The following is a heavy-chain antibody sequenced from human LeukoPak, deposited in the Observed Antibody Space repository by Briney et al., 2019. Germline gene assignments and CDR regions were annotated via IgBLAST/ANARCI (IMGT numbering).Heavy chain of an antibody. Sequence: PGGSLRLSCAASEFAFSVYEMYWVRQAPGKGLEWVSYISSSGDTRYYADSVKGRFTISRDNAKNSLYLQMNSLRAEDTAVYYCATLTVASTFDYWGQGALATVSS. J-gene: IGHJ4*02. CDR2: ISSSGDTR. D-gene: IGHD6-19*01. CDR3: ATLTVASTFDY. CDR1: EFAFSVYE. V-gene: IGHV3-48*03.